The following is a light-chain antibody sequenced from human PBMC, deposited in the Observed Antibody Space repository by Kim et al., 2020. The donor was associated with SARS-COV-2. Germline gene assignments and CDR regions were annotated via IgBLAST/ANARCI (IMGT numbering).Light chain of an antibody. V-gene: IGLV2-8*01. Sequence: QSALTQPPSASGSPGQSVTISCTGTSSDVGGYNYVSWYQQHPGKAPQLMIYEVSKRPSGVPDRFSGSRSGNTASLTVSGLQAEDEADYYCSSYAGSSNWVFGGGTQLTVL. CDR3: SSYAGSSNWV. J-gene: IGLJ3*02. CDR1: SSDVGGYNY. CDR2: EVS.